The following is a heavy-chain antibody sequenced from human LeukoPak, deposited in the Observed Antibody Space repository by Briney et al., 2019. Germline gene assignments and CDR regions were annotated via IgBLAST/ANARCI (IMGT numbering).Heavy chain of an antibody. Sequence: GGSLRLSCAASGFTFSSYGMHWVRQAPGKGLEWMAVIWYDGSNKYYADSVKGRFTISRDNSKDTRYLQMNSLRAEDTAVYYCAKDGDGHSYGLFDYWGQGTLVTVSS. J-gene: IGHJ4*02. V-gene: IGHV3-33*06. CDR1: GFTFSSYG. CDR3: AKDGDGHSYGLFDY. D-gene: IGHD5-18*01. CDR2: IWYDGSNK.